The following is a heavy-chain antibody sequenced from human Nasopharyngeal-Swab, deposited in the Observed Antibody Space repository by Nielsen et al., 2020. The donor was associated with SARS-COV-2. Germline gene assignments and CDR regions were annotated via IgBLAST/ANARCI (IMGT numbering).Heavy chain of an antibody. D-gene: IGHD3-10*01. Sequence: GGSLRLSCAASGFTFSSYSMNWVRQAPGKGLEWVSSISSSSSYIYYADSVKGRFTISRDNAKNLLYLQMNSLRAEDTAVYYCARDHVLPDAFDIWGQGTMVTVSS. V-gene: IGHV3-21*01. J-gene: IGHJ3*02. CDR2: ISSSSSYI. CDR3: ARDHVLPDAFDI. CDR1: GFTFSSYS.